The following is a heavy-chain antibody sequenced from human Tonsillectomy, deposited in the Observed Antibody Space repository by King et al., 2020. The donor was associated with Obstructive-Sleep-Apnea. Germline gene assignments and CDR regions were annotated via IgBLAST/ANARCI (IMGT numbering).Heavy chain of an antibody. J-gene: IGHJ1*01. CDR3: TTEGMEQWLVPSIYFQH. V-gene: IGHV3-15*01. D-gene: IGHD6-19*01. Sequence: VQLVQSGGGLVKPGGSLRLSCAASGFTFSNAWMSWVRQAPGKGLEWVGRIKSKTDGGTTDYAAPVKGRFTISRDDSKNTLYLQMNSLKTEDTAVYYCTTEGMEQWLVPSIYFQHWGQGTLVTVSS. CDR1: GFTFSNAW. CDR2: IKSKTDGGTT.